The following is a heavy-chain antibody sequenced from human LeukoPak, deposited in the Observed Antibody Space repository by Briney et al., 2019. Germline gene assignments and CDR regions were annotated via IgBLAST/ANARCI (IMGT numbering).Heavy chain of an antibody. D-gene: IGHD3-3*01. Sequence: ASVQVSCKVSGYTLTELSMHWVRQAPGKGLEWMGGFDPEDGETIYAQKFQGRVTMTEDTSTDTAYMELSSLRSEDTAVYYCATQLDFWSGYYRSSYFDYWGQGTLVTVSS. V-gene: IGHV1-24*01. CDR3: ATQLDFWSGYYRSSYFDY. CDR1: GYTLTELS. CDR2: FDPEDGET. J-gene: IGHJ4*02.